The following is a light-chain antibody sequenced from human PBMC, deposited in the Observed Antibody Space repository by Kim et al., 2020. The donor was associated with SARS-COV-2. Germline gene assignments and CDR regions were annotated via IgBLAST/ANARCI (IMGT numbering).Light chain of an antibody. V-gene: IGKV1-13*02. CDR1: QGISTA. J-gene: IGKJ5*01. CDR2: DAS. Sequence: SASVGDRVTITCRASQGISTALAWYQQKPGKAPKFLIYDASSLESGVPSRFSGSGSGTDFTLTISSLQPEDFAIYYCQQYYSEITFGQGTRLEIK. CDR3: QQYYSEIT.